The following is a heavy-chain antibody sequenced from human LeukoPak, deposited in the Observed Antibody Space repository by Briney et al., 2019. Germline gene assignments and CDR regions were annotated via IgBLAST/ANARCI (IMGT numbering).Heavy chain of an antibody. J-gene: IGHJ4*02. CDR1: GGTFSSYA. CDR3: ARSGGDDYVWGSFLDY. V-gene: IGHV1-69*01. Sequence: ASVQVSCKGSGGTFSSYAISWVRQAPGQGLEWMGGIIPIFGTANYAQKFQGRVTITADESTSTAYMELSSLRSEDTAVYYCARSGGDDYVWGSFLDYWGQGTLVTVSS. D-gene: IGHD3-16*01. CDR2: IIPIFGTA.